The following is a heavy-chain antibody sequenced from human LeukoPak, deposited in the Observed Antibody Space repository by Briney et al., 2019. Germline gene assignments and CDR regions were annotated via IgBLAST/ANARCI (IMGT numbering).Heavy chain of an antibody. Sequence: PSETLSLTCTVSGDTISSYYWSWIRQPPGKGLEWIGYVYSGNTNYNPSLKSRVTISVDTSRNQFSLKLSSVTAADTAVYYCASRLDIVGAQNPKIDAFDIWGQGTMVTVSS. CDR1: GDTISSYY. V-gene: IGHV4-59*01. CDR2: VYSGNT. CDR3: ASRLDIVGAQNPKIDAFDI. J-gene: IGHJ3*02. D-gene: IGHD1-26*01.